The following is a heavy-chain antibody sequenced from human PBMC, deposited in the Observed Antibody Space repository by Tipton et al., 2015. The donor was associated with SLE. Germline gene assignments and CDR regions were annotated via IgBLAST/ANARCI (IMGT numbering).Heavy chain of an antibody. J-gene: IGHJ3*01. V-gene: IGHV5-51*01. D-gene: IGHD3-22*01. CDR3: ARQGDSSASVDAFDV. CDR1: EYSFNSYW. Sequence: QLVQSGAEVKKPGESLKISCKGLEYSFNSYWIGWVRQKPGKGLEWMGIIDPGDSYTTYSPSFEGQVTISVDKSINTAYLQWSSLKASDTAMYHCARQGDSSASVDAFDVWGQGTMVTVS. CDR2: IDPGDSYT.